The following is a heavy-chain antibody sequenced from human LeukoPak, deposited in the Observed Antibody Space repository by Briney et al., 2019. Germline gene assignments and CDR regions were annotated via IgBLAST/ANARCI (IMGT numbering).Heavy chain of an antibody. Sequence: EASVKVSCKASGGTFSSYAISWVRQAPGQGLEWMGWISAYNGNTNYAQKLQGRVTMTTDTSTSTAYMELRSLRSDDTAVYYCATVPTIFGVVSRGYFDYWGQGTLVTVSS. J-gene: IGHJ4*02. CDR3: ATVPTIFGVVSRGYFDY. V-gene: IGHV1-18*01. CDR1: GGTFSSYA. CDR2: ISAYNGNT. D-gene: IGHD3-3*01.